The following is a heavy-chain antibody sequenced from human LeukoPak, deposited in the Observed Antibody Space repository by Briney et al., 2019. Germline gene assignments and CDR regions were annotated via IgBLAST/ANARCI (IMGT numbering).Heavy chain of an antibody. V-gene: IGHV4-30-4*08. CDR3: ARVSFWSESYYYYYMDV. CDR2: IYYSGST. D-gene: IGHD3-3*01. CDR1: GGSISSGDYY. J-gene: IGHJ6*03. Sequence: SETLSLTCTVSGGSISSGDYYLSLIRQPPGKGLEWIGYIYYSGSTYYNPSLKSRVTISVDTSKNQFSLKLSSVTAADTAVYYCARVSFWSESYYYYYMDVWGKGTTVTVSS.